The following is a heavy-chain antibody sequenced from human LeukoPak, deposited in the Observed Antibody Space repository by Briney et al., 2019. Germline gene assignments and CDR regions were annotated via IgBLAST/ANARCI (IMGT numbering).Heavy chain of an antibody. V-gene: IGHV3-21*05. CDR3: AKTPMTNGWYYFDS. D-gene: IGHD6-19*01. CDR1: GFTFSSYS. Sequence: GGSLRLSCAASGFTFSSYSMNWVRQAPGKGLEWVSYISSSSSYIYYADSVKGRFTISRDNAKNSLFLQMNSLRAEDTAVYYCAKTPMTNGWYYFDSWGQGTLVSVSS. CDR2: ISSSSSYI. J-gene: IGHJ4*02.